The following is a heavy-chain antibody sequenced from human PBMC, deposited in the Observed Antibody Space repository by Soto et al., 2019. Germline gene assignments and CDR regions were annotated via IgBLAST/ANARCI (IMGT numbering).Heavy chain of an antibody. J-gene: IGHJ2*01. V-gene: IGHV1-46*01. CDR3: ARINLSYDSSGYVDL. Sequence: ASVKVSCKASGYTFTSYYLQWVRQAPGQGLELMGVINPSGGGTKYAQKFQGRVTMTKDTSTSTVYMDLISLRSEDTAVYFCARINLSYDSSGYVDLWGR. CDR2: INPSGGGT. CDR1: GYTFTSYY. D-gene: IGHD3-22*01.